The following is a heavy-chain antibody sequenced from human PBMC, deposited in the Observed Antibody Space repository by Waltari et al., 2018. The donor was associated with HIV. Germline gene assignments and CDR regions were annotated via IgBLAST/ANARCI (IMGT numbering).Heavy chain of an antibody. V-gene: IGHV3-11*01. CDR2: ISNRGSQI. CDR3: ARDRGDPVLRLLDTVGGYYYYGMDV. CDR1: GFIFSAYY. D-gene: IGHD3-3*01. J-gene: IGHJ6*02. Sequence: GGGLVKPGGSLRLSCAASGFIFSAYYMSWIRQAPGKGLEWVSSISNRGSQIYYADSLKGRFTISRDNAKNSLYLQVYSLRAEDRAVYYCARDRGDPVLRLLDTVGGYYYYGMDVWGQGTTVTISS.